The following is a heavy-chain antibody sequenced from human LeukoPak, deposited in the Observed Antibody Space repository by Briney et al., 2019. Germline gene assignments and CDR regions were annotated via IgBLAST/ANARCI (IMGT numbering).Heavy chain of an antibody. CDR3: AKAEDIVVVVAATSLDY. V-gene: IGHV3-23*01. J-gene: IGHJ4*02. CDR1: GFTFSSYA. D-gene: IGHD2-15*01. Sequence: GGSLGLSCAASGFTFSSYAMSWVRQAPGKGLEWVSAISGSGGSTYYADSVKGRFTISRDNSKNTLYLQMNSLRAGDTAVYYCAKAEDIVVVVAATSLDYWGQGTLVTVSS. CDR2: ISGSGGST.